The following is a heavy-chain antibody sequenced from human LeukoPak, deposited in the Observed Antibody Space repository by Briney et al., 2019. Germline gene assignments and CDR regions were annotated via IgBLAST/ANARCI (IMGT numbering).Heavy chain of an antibody. J-gene: IGHJ5*02. Sequence: GGSLRLSCAASGLTFSSYAISWVRQAPGKGLEWVSVISGSGDTTYYATSVKGRFTISRDTSKNTVSLQMNSLRAEDTAVYYCAKLFGGGILPAAVHAWGQGTLVTVSS. CDR2: ISGSGDTT. D-gene: IGHD2-2*01. V-gene: IGHV3-23*01. CDR1: GLTFSSYA. CDR3: AKLFGGGILPAAVHA.